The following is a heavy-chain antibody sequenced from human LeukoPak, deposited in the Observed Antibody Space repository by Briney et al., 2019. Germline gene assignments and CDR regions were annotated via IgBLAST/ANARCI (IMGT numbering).Heavy chain of an antibody. V-gene: IGHV3-30*02. CDR1: GFTFSSYG. J-gene: IGHJ4*02. CDR2: IRYDGSNK. Sequence: PGGSLRLSCAASGFTFSSYGMHRVRQAPGKGLEWVAFIRYDGSNKYYADSVKGRFTISRDNSKNTLYLQMNSLRAEDTAVYYCAAGRSSEVAYWGQGTLVTVSS. D-gene: IGHD6-19*01. CDR3: AAGRSSEVAY.